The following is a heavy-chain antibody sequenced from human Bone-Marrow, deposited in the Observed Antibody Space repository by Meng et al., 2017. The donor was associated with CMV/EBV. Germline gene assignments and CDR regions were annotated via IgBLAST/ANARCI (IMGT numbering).Heavy chain of an antibody. D-gene: IGHD3-10*01. V-gene: IGHV3-7*01. Sequence: GESLKISCAASGFTFSSYWMSWVRQAPGKRLEWVANIKQDGSEKYYVDSVKGRFTISRDNAKNSLYLQMNSLRAEDTAVYYCARDAYYYGSGSYGFDYWGQGTLVTVSS. J-gene: IGHJ4*02. CDR2: IKQDGSEK. CDR1: GFTFSSYW. CDR3: ARDAYYYGSGSYGFDY.